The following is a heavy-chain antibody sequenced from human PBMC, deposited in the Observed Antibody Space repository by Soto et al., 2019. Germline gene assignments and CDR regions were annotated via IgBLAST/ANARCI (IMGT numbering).Heavy chain of an antibody. CDR2: IIPIFGTA. CDR1: GGTFSSYA. CDR3: ARDFYGDDRYFDY. V-gene: IGHV1-69*13. Sequence: SVKVSCKASGGTFSSYAISWVRQAPGQGLEWMGGIIPIFGTANYAQKFQGRVTITADESTSTAYMELSGLRSEDTAVYYCARDFYGDDRYFDYWGQGTLVTVSS. J-gene: IGHJ4*02. D-gene: IGHD4-17*01.